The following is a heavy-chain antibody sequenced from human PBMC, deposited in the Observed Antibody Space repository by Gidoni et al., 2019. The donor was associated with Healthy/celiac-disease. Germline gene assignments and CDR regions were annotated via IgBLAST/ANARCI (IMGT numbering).Heavy chain of an antibody. J-gene: IGHJ4*02. CDR1: RFTFSSYA. V-gene: IGHV3-23*01. CDR3: AKDQRRDIVVEVPDDY. D-gene: IGHD2-15*01. CDR2: ISGSGGST. Sequence: EVQLLESGGGLVQPGGSLRLSCAASRFTFSSYAMSWVRQAPGKGLEWVSAISGSGGSTYYADSVKGRFTISRDNSKNTLYLQMNSLRAEDTAVYYCAKDQRRDIVVEVPDDYWGQGTLVTVSS.